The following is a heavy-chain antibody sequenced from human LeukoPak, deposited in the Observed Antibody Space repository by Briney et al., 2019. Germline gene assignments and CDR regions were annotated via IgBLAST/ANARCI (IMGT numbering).Heavy chain of an antibody. Sequence: GGSLRLSCAASGFTFSSYSMNWVRQAPGKGLEWVSSIISISIYIYYADSLKGRFTISRDNAKNSLYLQMKSLRAEDTAVYYCARDVAAYCSGGSCYLVGHFDYWGQGTLVTVYS. CDR2: IISISIYI. CDR1: GFTFSSYS. CDR3: ARDVAAYCSGGSCYLVGHFDY. J-gene: IGHJ4*02. D-gene: IGHD2-15*01. V-gene: IGHV3-21*01.